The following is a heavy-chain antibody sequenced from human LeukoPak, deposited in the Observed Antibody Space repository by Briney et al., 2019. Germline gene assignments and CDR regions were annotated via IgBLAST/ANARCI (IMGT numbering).Heavy chain of an antibody. Sequence: SETLSLTCSVSGGFIRSYYWSWIRQPPGKGLEWIGYIYNTGSTNYNPSLKSRVTISVGPSKNQFSLKLSSVTAADTAVYYCARHTSGYYSSFDYWGQGTLVTVSS. V-gene: IGHV4-59*01. D-gene: IGHD3-22*01. CDR2: IYNTGST. J-gene: IGHJ4*02. CDR1: GGFIRSYY. CDR3: ARHTSGYYSSFDY.